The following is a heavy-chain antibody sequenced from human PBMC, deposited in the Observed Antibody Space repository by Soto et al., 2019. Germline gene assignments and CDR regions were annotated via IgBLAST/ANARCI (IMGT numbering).Heavy chain of an antibody. J-gene: IGHJ6*02. CDR3: ARDGDCGGDCYSRYYYYYGIDV. D-gene: IGHD2-21*02. Sequence: QVQLVQSGAEVKKPGASVKVSCKASGYSFTSYGISWVRQAPGQGLEWMGWISAYNGNTNYAQKLQGRVTMTTDTSTSTAYMELRSLRSDDTAVYYCARDGDCGGDCYSRYYYYYGIDVWGQGTTVTVSS. CDR1: GYSFTSYG. V-gene: IGHV1-18*04. CDR2: ISAYNGNT.